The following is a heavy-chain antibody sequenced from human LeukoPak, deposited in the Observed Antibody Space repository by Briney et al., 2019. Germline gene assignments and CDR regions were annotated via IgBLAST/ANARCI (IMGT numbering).Heavy chain of an antibody. CDR2: IRYDGSNK. CDR3: AKDGSSSWNYYFDY. Sequence: PAGSLRFSCAASGFTFTSYGMHWVRQAPGKGLEWVAFIRYDGSNKDYADSVKGRFTISRDNSENTLYLQMNSLRAEDTAVYYCAKDGSSSWNYYFDYWGQGILVTVSS. CDR1: GFTFTSYG. D-gene: IGHD6-13*01. V-gene: IGHV3-30*02. J-gene: IGHJ4*02.